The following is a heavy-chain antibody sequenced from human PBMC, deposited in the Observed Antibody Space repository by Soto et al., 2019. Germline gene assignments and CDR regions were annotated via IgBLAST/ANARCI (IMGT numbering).Heavy chain of an antibody. V-gene: IGHV3-23*01. CDR1: GFTFGSYA. CDR3: AKGASKYNWNYCDY. Sequence: EVQVLESGGGLVHPGGSLRLSCAASGFTFGSYAMTWVRQAPGKGLEWVSSISGTGVGTIYADSVRGRFTISRDNSKNTLYLEMNSLRVEDTAVYYCAKGASKYNWNYCDYWGPGTLVTVSS. D-gene: IGHD1-20*01. J-gene: IGHJ4*01. CDR2: ISGTGVGT.